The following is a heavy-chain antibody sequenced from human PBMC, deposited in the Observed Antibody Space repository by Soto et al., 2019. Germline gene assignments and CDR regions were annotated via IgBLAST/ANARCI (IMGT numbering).Heavy chain of an antibody. Sequence: EVQLVESGGGMVQPGRSLRLSCVGSAFTFKTDWMTWVRQGPGKGLEWVDNIKGDGTKENSVDSVKGRFTISRDDPKDSWYLQITSLRGEDTAGYYCARELSPSGGGGWCAALDLWGPGTVVTVSS. CDR2: IKGDGTKE. J-gene: IGHJ3*01. CDR1: AFTFKTDW. V-gene: IGHV3-7*04. CDR3: ARELSPSGGGGWCAALDL. D-gene: IGHD2-15*01.